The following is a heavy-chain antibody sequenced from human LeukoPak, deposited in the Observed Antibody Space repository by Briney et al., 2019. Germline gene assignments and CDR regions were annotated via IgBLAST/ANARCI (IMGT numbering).Heavy chain of an antibody. J-gene: IGHJ4*02. V-gene: IGHV3-23*01. CDR3: AQRYYYDSSGYYG. D-gene: IGHD3-22*01. Sequence: PGGSLRLSCAASGFTFSSYAMSWVRQAPGKGLEWVSAINGSGGSTYYADSVKGRFTIPRDNSKNTLYLQMNSLRAEDTAVYYCAQRYYYDSSGYYGWGQGTLVTVSS. CDR1: GFTFSSYA. CDR2: INGSGGST.